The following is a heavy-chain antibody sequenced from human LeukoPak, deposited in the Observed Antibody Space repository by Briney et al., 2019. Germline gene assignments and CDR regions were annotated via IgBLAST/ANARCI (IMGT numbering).Heavy chain of an antibody. D-gene: IGHD6-19*01. J-gene: IGHJ4*02. Sequence: SETLSLTCTVPGGSISSYYWSWIRQPPGKGLGWVGYIYYSGSTNYNPSLKSRVTISVDTSKNQFSLKLSSVTAADTAVYYCASTPLIAVAGPYYFDYWGQGTLVTVSS. CDR1: GGSISSYY. CDR3: ASTPLIAVAGPYYFDY. CDR2: IYYSGST. V-gene: IGHV4-59*01.